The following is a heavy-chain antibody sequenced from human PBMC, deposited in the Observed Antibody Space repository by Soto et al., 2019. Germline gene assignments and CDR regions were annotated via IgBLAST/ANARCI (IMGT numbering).Heavy chain of an antibody. CDR1: GYTFTSYA. Sequence: QVQLVQSGAEVKKPGASVKVSCKASGYTFTSYAMHWVRQAPGQRLEWMGWINAGNGNTKYSQKFQGRVTITRDTSARTAYMELSSLRSEDTAVYYCARDCGEYSTVLCYWGQGTLVTVSS. CDR2: INAGNGNT. D-gene: IGHD2-8*02. J-gene: IGHJ4*02. V-gene: IGHV1-3*01. CDR3: ARDCGEYSTVLCY.